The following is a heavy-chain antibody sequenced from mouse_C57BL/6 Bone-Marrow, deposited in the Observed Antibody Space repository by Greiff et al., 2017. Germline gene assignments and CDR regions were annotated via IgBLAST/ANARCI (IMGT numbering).Heavy chain of an antibody. CDR1: GFNIKDYY. Sequence: VQLQQSGAELVKPGASVKLSCTASGFNIKDYYIHWVKQRTEQGLEWIGRIDPEDGETKYAPKFQDKATITADTSSNTAYLQLSSLTSEDTAVYYCTTALICYATNDWGQGTTLTVSA. J-gene: IGHJ2*01. V-gene: IGHV14-2*01. CDR3: TTALICYATND. D-gene: IGHD2-1*01. CDR2: IDPEDGET.